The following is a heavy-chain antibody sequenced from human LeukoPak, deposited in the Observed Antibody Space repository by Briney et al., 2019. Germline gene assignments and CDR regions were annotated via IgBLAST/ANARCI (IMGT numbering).Heavy chain of an antibody. CDR2: ISGSGSDI. Sequence: AGGSLRLSCVVSGFGFSDSYMTWIRQTPGKGLEWLAYISGSGSDIYYADSVKGRFTISRDNSKNTLYLQMNSLRAEDTAVYYCAKDLRGYSYGNFDYWGQGTLVTVSS. CDR1: GFGFSDSY. CDR3: AKDLRGYSYGNFDY. V-gene: IGHV3-11*04. D-gene: IGHD5-18*01. J-gene: IGHJ4*02.